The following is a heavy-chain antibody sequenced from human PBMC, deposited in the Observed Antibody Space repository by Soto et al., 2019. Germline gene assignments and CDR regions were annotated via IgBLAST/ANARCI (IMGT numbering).Heavy chain of an antibody. Sequence: SETLSLTCTVSGGSISSSSYYWGWIRQPPGKGLEWIGSIYYSGSTYYNPSLKSRVTISVDTSKNLFSLKLSSVTAADTAVYYCAIPKGHNWGSGTFDYWGQGTLVTVS. J-gene: IGHJ4*02. CDR3: AIPKGHNWGSGTFDY. V-gene: IGHV4-39*01. CDR1: GGSISSSSYY. CDR2: IYYSGST. D-gene: IGHD7-27*01.